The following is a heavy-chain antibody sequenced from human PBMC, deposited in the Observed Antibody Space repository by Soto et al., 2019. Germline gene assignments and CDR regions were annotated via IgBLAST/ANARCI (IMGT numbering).Heavy chain of an antibody. J-gene: IGHJ4*02. CDR3: ARGTDY. V-gene: IGHV4-61*01. CDR1: GGSVSSGSYY. Sequence: SETLSLTCTVSGGSVSSGSYYWSWIRQPPGKGLEWIGYIYYSGSTNYNPSLKSRVTISVDTSKNQFSLKLSSVTAADTAVYYCARGTDYWGQGTLVTVSS. CDR2: IYYSGST.